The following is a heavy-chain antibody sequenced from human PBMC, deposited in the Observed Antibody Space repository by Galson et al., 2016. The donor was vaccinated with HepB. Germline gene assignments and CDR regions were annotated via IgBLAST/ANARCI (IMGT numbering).Heavy chain of an antibody. CDR2: ISYDGNNK. D-gene: IGHD6-6*01. CDR3: AKAVGRSSVSLPDP. CDR1: GFTFSSYA. Sequence: SLRLSCAASGFTFSSYAMHWVRQAPGKGLEWVAVISYDGNNKYFAGSVKGRFTISRENSYNTLYLQMKSLRPDDTAVYYCAKAVGRSSVSLPDPWGQGTLVTVSS. J-gene: IGHJ5*02. V-gene: IGHV3-30-3*01.